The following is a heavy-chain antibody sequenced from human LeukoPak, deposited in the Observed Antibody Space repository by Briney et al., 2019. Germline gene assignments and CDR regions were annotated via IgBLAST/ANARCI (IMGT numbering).Heavy chain of an antibody. J-gene: IGHJ2*01. CDR1: GYTFTSYY. CDR3: ARDRGNGDYEPFDL. CDR2: INPSGGST. Sequence: GASVNVSGKASGYTFTSYYMHWVRQAPGQGLEWMGIINPSGGSTSYAQKFQGRVTMTRDTSTSTGYMELSSLRSEDTAVYYCARDRGNGDYEPFDLWGRGTLVTVSS. D-gene: IGHD4-17*01. V-gene: IGHV1-46*01.